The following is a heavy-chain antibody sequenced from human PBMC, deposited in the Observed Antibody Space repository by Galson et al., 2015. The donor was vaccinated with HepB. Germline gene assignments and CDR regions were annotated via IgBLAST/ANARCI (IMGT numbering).Heavy chain of an antibody. V-gene: IGHV1-69*04. CDR1: GGTFSSYT. J-gene: IGHJ6*03. D-gene: IGHD2-2*01. CDR3: ARDVRIVVVPAATYYYYYMDV. CDR2: IIPILGIA. Sequence: SVKVSCKASGGTFSSYTISWVRQAPGQGLEWMRRIIPILGIANYAQKFQGRVTITADKSTSTAYMELSSLRSEDTAVYYCARDVRIVVVPAATYYYYYMDVWGKGTTVTVSS.